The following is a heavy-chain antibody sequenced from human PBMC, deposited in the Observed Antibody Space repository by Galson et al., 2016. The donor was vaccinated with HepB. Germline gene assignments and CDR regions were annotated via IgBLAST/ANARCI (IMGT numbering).Heavy chain of an antibody. V-gene: IGHV3-21*01. Sequence: SLRLSCAASGFTFSNFAMIWVRQAPGKGLAWVSSISSNGYKIYYADSVKGRFTISRDNAKNSHYLQMNSLTAEDTAVYYCARGRKLCGGDCYYFFDSWGQGTLVTVSS. CDR3: ARGRKLCGGDCYYFFDS. CDR2: ISSNGYKI. J-gene: IGHJ4*02. CDR1: GFTFSNFA. D-gene: IGHD2-21*01.